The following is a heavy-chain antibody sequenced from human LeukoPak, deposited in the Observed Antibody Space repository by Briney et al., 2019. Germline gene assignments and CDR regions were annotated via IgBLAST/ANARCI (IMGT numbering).Heavy chain of an antibody. Sequence: SVKVSCKASGGTFSSYAISWVRQAPGQGLEWMGRIIPIFGTANYAQKFQGRVTITADESTSTAYMELSSLRSEDTAVYYCARPSYGDLYYYYYMDVWGKGTTVTVSS. V-gene: IGHV1-69*13. CDR2: IIPIFGTA. D-gene: IGHD5-18*01. CDR3: ARPSYGDLYYYYYMDV. CDR1: GGTFSSYA. J-gene: IGHJ6*03.